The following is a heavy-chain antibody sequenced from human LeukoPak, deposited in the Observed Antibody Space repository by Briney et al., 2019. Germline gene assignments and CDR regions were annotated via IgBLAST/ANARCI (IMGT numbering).Heavy chain of an antibody. CDR1: GGSISRSNNY. Sequence: SETLSLTRTVSGGSISRSNNYWGWVRQPPGKGLECIGSIHYSGTTYYNPSLKSRVTISVDTSKNQFSLKLSSMTAADTAVYYCARHEEEDGYIAKTIDYWGPGTLVTVSS. CDR2: IHYSGTT. V-gene: IGHV4-39*01. CDR3: ARHEEEDGYIAKTIDY. J-gene: IGHJ4*02. D-gene: IGHD5-24*01.